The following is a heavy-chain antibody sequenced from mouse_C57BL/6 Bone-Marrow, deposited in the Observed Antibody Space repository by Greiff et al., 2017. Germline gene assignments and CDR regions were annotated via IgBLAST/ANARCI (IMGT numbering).Heavy chain of an antibody. Sequence: EVKVVESGGGLVKPGGSLKLSCAASGFTFSSYAMSWVRQTPEKRLEWVATISDGGSYTYYPDNVKGRFTISRDNAKNNLYLQMSHLKSEDTAMYDCARSGANWDFDYWGQGTTLTVSS. CDR2: ISDGGSYT. CDR1: GFTFSSYA. D-gene: IGHD4-1*01. CDR3: ARSGANWDFDY. V-gene: IGHV5-4*03. J-gene: IGHJ2*01.